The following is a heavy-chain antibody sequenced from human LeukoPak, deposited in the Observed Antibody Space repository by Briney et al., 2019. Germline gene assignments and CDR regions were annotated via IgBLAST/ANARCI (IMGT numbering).Heavy chain of an antibody. V-gene: IGHV4-39*07. CDR1: GGSISSGGYY. J-gene: IGHJ4*02. D-gene: IGHD6-19*01. CDR2: IYYSGST. Sequence: SETLSLTCTVSGGSISSGGYYWSWIRQPPGKGLEWIGSIYYSGSTYYNPSLKSRVTISVDTSKNQFSLKLSSVTAADTAVYYCARDPGPRKHIAVAGTGDYWGQGTLVTVSS. CDR3: ARDPGPRKHIAVAGTGDY.